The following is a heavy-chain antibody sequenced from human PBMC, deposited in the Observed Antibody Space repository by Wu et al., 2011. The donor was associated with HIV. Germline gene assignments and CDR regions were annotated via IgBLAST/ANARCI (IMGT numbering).Heavy chain of an antibody. V-gene: IGHV1-18*01. CDR3: ARVGPCSSTSCYMKWFDP. CDR2: IGTYNGNT. CDR1: GYTFTTYG. J-gene: IGHJ5*02. Sequence: QVQLVQSGAEVKKPGASVKVSCKASGYTFTTYGISWVRQAPGQGLEWMGWIGTYNGNTNYAQKFQGRVIVTIDTSTSTAYMELRSPRSDDTAVYYCARVGPCSSTSCYMKWFDPWGQGTLVTVSS. D-gene: IGHD2-2*02.